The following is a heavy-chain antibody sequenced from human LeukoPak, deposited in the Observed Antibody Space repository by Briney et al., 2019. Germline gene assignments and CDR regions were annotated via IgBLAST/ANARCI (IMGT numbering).Heavy chain of an antibody. D-gene: IGHD1-26*01. CDR1: GFSFSSYW. Sequence: GGSLRLSCAASGFSFSSYWMHWVRQAPGKGLVWVARINSDGSTTNYADYVKGRFTISRDNAKNTLYLQMNSLRAEDTSVYYCARRSSGSPPYYFDSWGQGTLVTVSS. CDR3: ARRSSGSPPYYFDS. V-gene: IGHV3-74*01. CDR2: INSDGSTT. J-gene: IGHJ4*02.